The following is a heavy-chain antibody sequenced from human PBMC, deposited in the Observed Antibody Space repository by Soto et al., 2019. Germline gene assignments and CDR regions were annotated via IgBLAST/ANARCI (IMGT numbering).Heavy chain of an antibody. Sequence: QVQLVQSGAEVKKPGASVKVSCKASGYTFTSYGISWVRQAPGQGLEWMGWISAYNGNTNYAQKLQGRVTMTTDTSTSTAYIELRSLRSDDTAVYYCARDQLSYGLDYYMDVWGKGTTVTVSS. CDR1: GYTFTSYG. V-gene: IGHV1-18*01. J-gene: IGHJ6*03. CDR3: ARDQLSYGLDYYMDV. D-gene: IGHD5-18*01. CDR2: ISAYNGNT.